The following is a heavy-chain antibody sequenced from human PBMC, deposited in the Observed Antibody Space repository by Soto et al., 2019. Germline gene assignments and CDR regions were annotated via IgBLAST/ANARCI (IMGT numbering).Heavy chain of an antibody. D-gene: IGHD1-26*01. Sequence: QGQLVQSGAEVKKPGASVRVSCKASGYTFLNYGISWVRQATGQGLEWMGWVSSYSESRDYAQTLQGRVTMTTGASTNTASLALSSLTAADTAVYYCASDQGGDWVDPWGQGT. CDR3: ASDQGGDWVDP. V-gene: IGHV1-18*04. CDR2: VSSYSESR. J-gene: IGHJ5*02. CDR1: GYTFLNYG.